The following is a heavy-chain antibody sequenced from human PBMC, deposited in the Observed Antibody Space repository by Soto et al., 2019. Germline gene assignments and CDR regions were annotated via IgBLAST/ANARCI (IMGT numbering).Heavy chain of an antibody. CDR1: GFTFSTYW. CDR3: ARDGHGYPH. V-gene: IGHV3-7*04. Sequence: EVQLVDSGGDLVQPGGSLRLSCTASGFTFSTYWMSWVRQAPGRGLEWVANIKEDGSEQWYVDSVRGRFTISRDNAKNSLYLRMNSLRAEDTAVYYCARDGHGYPHWGQGTLVTVSS. CDR2: IKEDGSEQ. D-gene: IGHD1-1*01. J-gene: IGHJ4*02.